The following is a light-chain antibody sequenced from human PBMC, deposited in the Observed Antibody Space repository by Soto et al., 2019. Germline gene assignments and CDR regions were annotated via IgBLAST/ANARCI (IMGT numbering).Light chain of an antibody. Sequence: DIQMTQSPSTLSASVGDRVTITCRASQSISNALAWYQQKPGKAPKLLIYRASSLENGVPARFSGSGFGTVFTLTISILQPDDFVSFYCLQYGYYRTFGQGTKVEIK. CDR1: QSISNA. CDR3: LQYGYYRT. J-gene: IGKJ1*01. CDR2: RAS. V-gene: IGKV1-5*03.